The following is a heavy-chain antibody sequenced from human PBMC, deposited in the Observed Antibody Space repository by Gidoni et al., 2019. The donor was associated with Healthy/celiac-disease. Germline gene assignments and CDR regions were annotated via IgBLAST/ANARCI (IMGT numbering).Heavy chain of an antibody. Sequence: QVQLQQWGAGLLKPSATLSLTCAVYGGSFSGYYWSWIRQPPGKGLEWIGEINHSGSTNYNPSLKSRVTISVDTSKNQFSLKLSSVTAADTAVYYCARGAPGDYWGQGTLVTVSS. CDR1: GGSFSGYY. V-gene: IGHV4-34*01. D-gene: IGHD3-10*01. CDR2: INHSGST. J-gene: IGHJ4*02. CDR3: ARGAPGDY.